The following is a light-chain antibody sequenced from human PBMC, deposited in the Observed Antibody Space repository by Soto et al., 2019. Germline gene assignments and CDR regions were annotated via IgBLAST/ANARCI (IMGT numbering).Light chain of an antibody. CDR2: TAS. J-gene: IGKJ4*01. CDR1: QGVSTW. CDR3: QQTTTFPLT. Sequence: DIQMTQSPSSVSASVGDRVTITCRASQGVSTWFAWYQQKPGKAPNLLIYTASSLQSRVPSRSSGSESGTDFTLTISSLQTEDVATYYCQQTTTFPLTFGGVTKVEI. V-gene: IGKV1D-12*01.